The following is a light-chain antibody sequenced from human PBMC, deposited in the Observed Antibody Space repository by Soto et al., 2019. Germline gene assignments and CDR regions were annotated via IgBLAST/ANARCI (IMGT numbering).Light chain of an antibody. J-gene: IGKJ4*01. V-gene: IGKV3-15*01. CDR2: GAS. CDR3: QQYYDYPPLI. Sequence: EIVMTQSPATLSVAPGERATLSCRASRNINRKLAWYQQKPGHAPRLLTSGASNRATSIPARFSGSGSGTEFTLTISSLQSEDVAVYYCQQYYDYPPLIFGGGTKVEIK. CDR1: RNINRK.